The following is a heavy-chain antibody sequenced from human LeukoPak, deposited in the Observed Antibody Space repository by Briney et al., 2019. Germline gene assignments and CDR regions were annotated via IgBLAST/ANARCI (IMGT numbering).Heavy chain of an antibody. CDR2: IYHSGST. V-gene: IGHV4-38-2*01. CDR1: GYSISSGYY. CDR3: ARLDSGGSWYSVGASDI. D-gene: IGHD2-15*01. Sequence: SETLSLTCAVSGYSISSGYYWGWIRQPPGKGLEWIGSIYHSGSTYYNPSLKSRVTISVDTSKNQFSQKLSSVTAADTAVYYCARLDSGGSWYSVGASDIWGQGTMVTVSS. J-gene: IGHJ3*02.